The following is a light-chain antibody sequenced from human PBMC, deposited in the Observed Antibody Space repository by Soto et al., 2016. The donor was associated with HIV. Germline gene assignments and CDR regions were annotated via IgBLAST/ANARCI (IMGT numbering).Light chain of an antibody. J-gene: IGLJ2*01. CDR1: TLPKQH. Sequence: SYELTQPPSVSVSPGQTASITCSGDTLPKQHAYWYQQKPGQAPVLVIYKDSERPSGIPERFSGSSSGTTVTLTISGVQAEDEADYYCQSADSSGTYVLFGGGTKLTVL. CDR3: QSADSSGTYVL. V-gene: IGLV3-25*03. CDR2: KDS.